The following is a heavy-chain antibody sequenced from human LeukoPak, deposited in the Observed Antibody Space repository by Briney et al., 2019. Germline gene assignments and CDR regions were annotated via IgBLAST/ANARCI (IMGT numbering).Heavy chain of an antibody. D-gene: IGHD2-15*01. CDR1: GFTFSSFA. CDR3: AKGVSYVVVVAATLYYFDY. CDR2: ISGIGGNT. V-gene: IGHV3-23*01. J-gene: IGHJ4*02. Sequence: GGSLRLSCAASGFTFSSFAMSWVRQAPGKGLEWVSVISGIGGNTYYADSVKGRFTISRDNSKNTLYLQMNSLRAEDTAVYYCAKGVSYVVVVAATLYYFDYWGQGTLVTVSS.